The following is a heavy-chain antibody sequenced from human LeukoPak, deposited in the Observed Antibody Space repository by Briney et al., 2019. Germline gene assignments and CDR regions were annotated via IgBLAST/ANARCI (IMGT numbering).Heavy chain of an antibody. CDR1: GGSISTYF. V-gene: IGHV4-4*07. D-gene: IGHD1-26*01. Sequence: SETLSLTCTVSGGSISTYFWGWIRQTAGKGLEWIGRIDASGSTNSNPSLKSRVTTSIDTSKNQFSLRLSSLTAADTAVYYCARGEWELGYWGQGNLVTVSS. CDR3: ARGEWELGY. J-gene: IGHJ4*02. CDR2: IDASGST.